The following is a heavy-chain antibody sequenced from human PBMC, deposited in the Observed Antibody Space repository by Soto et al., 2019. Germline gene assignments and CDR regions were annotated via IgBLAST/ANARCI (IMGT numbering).Heavy chain of an antibody. CDR3: ARDLYGDDGSYYGMDV. Sequence: QVQLVESGGGLVKPGGSLRLSCAASGFTFSDYYMSWIRQAPGKGLEWVSYISSSSSYTNYADSVKGRFTISRDNAKYPLYLQMNSLRAEDAAVYYCARDLYGDDGSYYGMDVWGQGTPVTVSS. D-gene: IGHD4-17*01. CDR2: ISSSSSYT. J-gene: IGHJ6*02. V-gene: IGHV3-11*05. CDR1: GFTFSDYY.